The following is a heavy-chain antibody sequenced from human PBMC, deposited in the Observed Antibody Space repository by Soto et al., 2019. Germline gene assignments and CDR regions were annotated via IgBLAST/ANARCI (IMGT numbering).Heavy chain of an antibody. Sequence: GGALRLSCAASGFTFSNAWLNWVRQAPGKGLEWVGRIKSKTDGSSTSYADSVKGRFTISRDNAKNTLYLQMNSLRVEDTAMYYCAKRGVDTFGLSYWGQGTLVTVSS. V-gene: IGHV3-74*01. CDR1: GFTFSNAW. D-gene: IGHD3-10*01. CDR3: AKRGVDTFGLSY. J-gene: IGHJ4*02. CDR2: IKSKTDGSST.